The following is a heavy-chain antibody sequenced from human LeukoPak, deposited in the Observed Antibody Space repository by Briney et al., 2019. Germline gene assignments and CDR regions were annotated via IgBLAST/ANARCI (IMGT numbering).Heavy chain of an antibody. J-gene: IGHJ6*03. CDR1: GGSFSGYY. Sequence: SETLSLTRAVYGGSFSGYYWSWIRQPPGKGLEWIGEINHSGSTNYNPSLKGRVTISVDTSKNQFSLKLSSVTAADTAVYYCARGAGMSPAATAYYYYMDVWGKGTTVTVSS. CDR2: INHSGST. CDR3: ARGAGMSPAATAYYYYMDV. V-gene: IGHV4-34*01. D-gene: IGHD2-2*01.